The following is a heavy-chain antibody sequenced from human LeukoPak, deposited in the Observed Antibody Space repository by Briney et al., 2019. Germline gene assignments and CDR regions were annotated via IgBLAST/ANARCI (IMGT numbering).Heavy chain of an antibody. Sequence: PSETLSLTGTVSGGFISSYYWCWIRQSPGKGLEWIGYIDYRGTTNYNPSLKSLVSMSLDTSKNQFSLNINSVTAADSAVYYCARRGAARRYDGLDVWGQGTTITV. CDR2: IDYRGTT. CDR1: GGFISSYY. J-gene: IGHJ6*02. V-gene: IGHV4-59*08. CDR3: ARRGAARRYDGLDV. D-gene: IGHD6-6*01.